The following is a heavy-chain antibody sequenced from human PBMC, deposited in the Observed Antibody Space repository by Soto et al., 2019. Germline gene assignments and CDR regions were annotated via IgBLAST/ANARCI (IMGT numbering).Heavy chain of an antibody. CDR3: ARAPYYYDSSVYYGY. CDR2: ISSSSSYI. D-gene: IGHD3-22*01. CDR1: GFTFSSYS. V-gene: IGHV3-21*01. J-gene: IGHJ4*02. Sequence: EVQLVESGGGRVKPGGSLRLSCAASGFTFSSYSMNWVRQAPGKGLEWVSSISSSSSYIYYADSVKGRFTISRDNAKNSLYLQMNSLRAEDTAVYYCARAPYYYDSSVYYGYWGQGTLVIVSS.